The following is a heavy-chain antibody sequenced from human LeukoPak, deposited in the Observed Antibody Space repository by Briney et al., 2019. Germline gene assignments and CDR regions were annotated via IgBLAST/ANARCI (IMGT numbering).Heavy chain of an antibody. CDR1: GFAFNSYG. J-gene: IGHJ4*02. CDR2: ISYDGRVQ. V-gene: IGHV3-30*18. D-gene: IGHD3-22*01. CDR3: AKESTMRAANWFDY. Sequence: PGGSLRLSCAASGFAFNSYGMQWVRQGPGERLEWVAVISYDGRVQYYADSVKGRSTISRDNSKNTLYLQMNSLSSEDTAMYYCAKESTMRAANWFDYWGQGTLVTVST.